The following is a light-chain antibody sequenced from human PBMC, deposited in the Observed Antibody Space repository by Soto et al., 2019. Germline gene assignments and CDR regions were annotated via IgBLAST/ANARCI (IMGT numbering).Light chain of an antibody. CDR3: QQFDASVT. CDR2: GAS. J-gene: IGKJ5*01. V-gene: IGKV3-20*01. Sequence: EIVLTQSPGTLSLSPGEIATLSCRASHSVSRTYLAWYQQKPGQAPRLLIFGASDRATGTPDRFSGSGSGTDFTLTISRLEPEDSAVYYCQQFDASVTFGQGTRLEIK. CDR1: HSVSRTY.